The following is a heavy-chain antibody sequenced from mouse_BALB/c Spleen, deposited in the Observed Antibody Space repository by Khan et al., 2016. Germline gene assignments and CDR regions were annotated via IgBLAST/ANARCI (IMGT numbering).Heavy chain of an antibody. CDR1: GYSITSDYA. D-gene: IGHD1-2*01. CDR3: TNSPTATRYFDV. Sequence: EVQLQESGPGLVKPSQSLSLTCTVTGYSITSDYAWNWIRQFPGNKLEWMGYISYSGSTTYNPSLKSRISITRDTSKNQFFLQLYSVTTEDTATCYCTNSPTATRYFDVWGAGTTVTVSS. CDR2: ISYSGST. J-gene: IGHJ1*01. V-gene: IGHV3-2*02.